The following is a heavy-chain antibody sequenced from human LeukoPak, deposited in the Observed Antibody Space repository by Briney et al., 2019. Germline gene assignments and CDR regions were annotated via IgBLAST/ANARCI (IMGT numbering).Heavy chain of an antibody. V-gene: IGHV1-18*01. Sequence: ASVKVSCKASGYTFTSYGISWVRQAPGQGLEWMGWISTYNGYANYVQKLQGRVTMTTETSTNTAYMGLRSLRSDDTAVYYCARNSSDWYGYMDVWGKGTTVTVSS. J-gene: IGHJ6*04. CDR2: ISTYNGYA. D-gene: IGHD6-19*01. CDR1: GYTFTSYG. CDR3: ARNSSDWYGYMDV.